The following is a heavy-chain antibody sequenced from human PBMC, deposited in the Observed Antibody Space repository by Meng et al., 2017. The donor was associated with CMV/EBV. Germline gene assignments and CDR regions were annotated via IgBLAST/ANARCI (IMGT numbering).Heavy chain of an antibody. V-gene: IGHV1-69*05. J-gene: IGHJ6*02. Sequence: SVKVSCKASVGTFSSYAISWVRQAPGQGLEWMGGIIPIFGTANYAQKFQGRVTITTDESTSTAYMELSSLRSEDTAVYYCARDGSKYQLLKDYYYYSMDVWDQGTTVTVSS. CDR1: VGTFSSYA. D-gene: IGHD2-2*01. CDR3: ARDGSKYQLLKDYYYYSMDV. CDR2: IIPIFGTA.